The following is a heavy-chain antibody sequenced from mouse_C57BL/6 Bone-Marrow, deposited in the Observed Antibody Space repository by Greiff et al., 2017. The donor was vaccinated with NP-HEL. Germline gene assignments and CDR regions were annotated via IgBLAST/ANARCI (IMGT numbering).Heavy chain of an antibody. V-gene: IGHV2-4*01. CDR2: IWSGGST. CDR1: GFSLTSYG. CDR3: AKNHYGSSYDGFAY. D-gene: IGHD1-1*01. J-gene: IGHJ3*01. Sequence: QVQLQQSGPGLVQPSQSLSITCTVSGFSLTSYGVHWVRQPPGKGLEWLGVIWSGGSTDYNAAFISRLSISKDNSKSQVFFKMNSLQADDTAIYYGAKNHYGSSYDGFAYWGQGTLVTVSA.